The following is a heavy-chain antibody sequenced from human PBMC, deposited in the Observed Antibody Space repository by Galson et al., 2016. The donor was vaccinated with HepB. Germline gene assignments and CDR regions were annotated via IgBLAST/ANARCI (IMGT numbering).Heavy chain of an antibody. CDR2: ISSSSSYI. J-gene: IGHJ6*03. D-gene: IGHD2-2*02. CDR1: GFTFSSYS. Sequence: SLRLSCAASGFTFSSYSMNWVRQAPGKGLEWVSSISSSSSYIYYGDSVKGRFTISRDNAKNSLFLQMNSLSAEDTAVYYCAREGFFSSTSCYKFGYYYYMDVGGKGTTVTVSS. CDR3: AREGFFSSTSCYKFGYYYYMDV. V-gene: IGHV3-21*01.